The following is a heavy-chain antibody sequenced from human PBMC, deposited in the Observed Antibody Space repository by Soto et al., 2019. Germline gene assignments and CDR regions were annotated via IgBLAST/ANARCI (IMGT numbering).Heavy chain of an antibody. D-gene: IGHD3-16*02. V-gene: IGHV4-31*03. CDR2: IYYSGST. J-gene: IGHJ3*02. Sequence: PSETLSLTCTVSGGSISSGGYYWSWIRQHPGKGLEWIGYIYYSGSTYYNPSLKSRVTISVDTSKNQFSLKLSSVTAADTAVYYCARGTLEGLRLGELSLFDAFDIWGQGTMVTVS. CDR1: GGSISSGGYY. CDR3: ARGTLEGLRLGELSLFDAFDI.